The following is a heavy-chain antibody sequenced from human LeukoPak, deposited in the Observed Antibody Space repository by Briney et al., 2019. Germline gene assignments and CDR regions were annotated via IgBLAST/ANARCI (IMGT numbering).Heavy chain of an antibody. CDR1: GYSFTTYW. J-gene: IGHJ4*02. CDR3: ARRGPAVALDY. CDR2: IYPGDSDT. Sequence: GESLKTSCKGSGYSFTTYWIGWVRQMPGKGLEWMGIIYPGDSDTKYSPSFQGQVTISADKSISTAYLQWSSLKASDTAMYYCARRGPAVALDYWGQGTLVTVSS. V-gene: IGHV5-51*01. D-gene: IGHD6-19*01.